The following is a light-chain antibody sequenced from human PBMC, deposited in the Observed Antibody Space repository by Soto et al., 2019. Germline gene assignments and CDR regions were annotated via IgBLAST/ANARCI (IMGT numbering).Light chain of an antibody. CDR2: DAS. J-gene: IGKJ5*01. CDR1: HDIRKY. CDR3: QQYNNGLIT. Sequence: DIQMTQSPSSLSASVGDRVSITCQASHDIRKYLNWYQLKPGKAPKLLIYDASNLEPGVPSRFSASGYGTEFTFTIRGLQAEDIATYYCQQYNNGLITFGQGTRLEIK. V-gene: IGKV1-33*01.